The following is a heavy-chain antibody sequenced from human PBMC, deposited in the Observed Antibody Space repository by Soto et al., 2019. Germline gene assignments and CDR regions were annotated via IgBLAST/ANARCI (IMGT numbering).Heavy chain of an antibody. V-gene: IGHV1-2*02. J-gene: IGHJ5*02. Sequence: QGQLEQSGAEVKKPGASVNVSCKASGYTFSAYYMHWVRQAPGQGLEWMGYINPNGGATFYVEKFQGRVSMTRDTSISTVYMELRRLKSADAAVYFCARYFYDSRGYPFDLWGQGTLVTVSS. CDR2: INPNGGAT. CDR3: ARYFYDSRGYPFDL. CDR1: GYTFSAYY. D-gene: IGHD3-22*01.